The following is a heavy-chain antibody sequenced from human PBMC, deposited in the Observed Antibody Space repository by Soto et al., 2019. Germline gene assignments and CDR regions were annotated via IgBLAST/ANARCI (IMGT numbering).Heavy chain of an antibody. CDR1: GDSISSTHYY. CDR3: ARDKITGLFDY. CDR2: INHSGST. Sequence: PSETLSLTCTVSGDSISSTHYYWGWIRQPPGTGLEWIGEINHSGSTNYNPSLKSRVTISVDTSKNQFSLKLTSVTAADTAVYYCARDKITGLFDYWGQGTLVTVSS. J-gene: IGHJ4*02. D-gene: IGHD2-8*02. V-gene: IGHV4-39*07.